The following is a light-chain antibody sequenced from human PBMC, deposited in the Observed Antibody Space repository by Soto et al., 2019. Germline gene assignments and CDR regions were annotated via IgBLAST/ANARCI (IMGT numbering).Light chain of an antibody. CDR2: LGS. V-gene: IGKV2-28*01. Sequence: DIVLTQSPLSLPVTPGEPASISCRSSQSLLHRNGYNYLDWDLQKPGQSPQLLIYLGSNRASGVPDRFSGSGSGTDFTLKSSRVEAEDVGIYYCMQALTTTLSFGGGTKVELK. J-gene: IGKJ4*01. CDR1: QSLLHRNGYNY. CDR3: MQALTTTLS.